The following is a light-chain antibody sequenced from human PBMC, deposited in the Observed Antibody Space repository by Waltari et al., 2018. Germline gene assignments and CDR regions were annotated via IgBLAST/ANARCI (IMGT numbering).Light chain of an antibody. CDR1: QGISSY. V-gene: IGKV1-9*01. Sequence: DIQLTQSPSFLSASVGDRVTITCRASQGISSYLAWYQQQPGEAPKLLISAASTLQSGVPSRFSGSGSGTDFTLTISRLEPEDFAVYYCQQHDGSRFTFGQGTKVEIK. CDR2: AAS. CDR3: QQHDGSRFT. J-gene: IGKJ2*01.